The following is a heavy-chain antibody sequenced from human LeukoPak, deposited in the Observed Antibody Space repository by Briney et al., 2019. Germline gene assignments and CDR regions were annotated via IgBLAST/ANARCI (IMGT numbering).Heavy chain of an antibody. J-gene: IGHJ4*02. CDR1: GGSISSSSYY. CDR2: IYYSGST. D-gene: IGHD1-26*01. V-gene: IGHV4-39*01. Sequence: SETLSLTCTVSGGSISSSSYYWGWIRQPPGKGLEWIGSIYYSGSTYYNPSLKSRVTISVDTSKNQSSLKLSSVTAADTAVYYCARLPLGAAKRGFDYWGQGTLVTVSS. CDR3: ARLPLGAAKRGFDY.